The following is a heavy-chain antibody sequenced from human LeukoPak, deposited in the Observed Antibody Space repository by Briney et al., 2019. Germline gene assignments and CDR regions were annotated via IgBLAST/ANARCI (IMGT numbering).Heavy chain of an antibody. V-gene: IGHV4-4*02. CDR1: GGSISSSNW. D-gene: IGHD5-24*01. Sequence: PSGTLSLTCAVSGGSISSSNWWSWVRQPPGKGLEWVGEIYHSGSTNYNPSLKSRVTISVDTSKNQFSLKLSSVSAADTAVYYCARRRDGYNLYYFDYWGQGILVTVSS. J-gene: IGHJ4*02. CDR2: IYHSGST. CDR3: ARRRDGYNLYYFDY.